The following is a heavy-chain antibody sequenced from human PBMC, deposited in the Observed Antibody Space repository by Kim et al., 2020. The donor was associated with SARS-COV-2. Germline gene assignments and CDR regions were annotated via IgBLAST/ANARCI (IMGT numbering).Heavy chain of an antibody. D-gene: IGHD4-17*01. CDR1: GFTFSNAW. V-gene: IGHV3-15*01. CDR3: TTHRDYGDYASFDY. Sequence: GGSLRLSCAASGFTFSNAWMSWVRQAPGKGLEWVGRIKSKTDGGTTDYAAPVKGRFTISRDDSKNTLYLQMNSLKTEDTAVYYCTTHRDYGDYASFDYWGQGTLVTVSS. CDR2: IKSKTDGGTT. J-gene: IGHJ4*02.